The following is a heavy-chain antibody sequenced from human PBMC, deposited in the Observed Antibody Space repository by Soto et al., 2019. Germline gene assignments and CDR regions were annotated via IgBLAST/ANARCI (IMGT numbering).Heavy chain of an antibody. CDR2: IIPIFGTA. D-gene: IGHD1-26*01. J-gene: IGHJ5*02. CDR1: GGTFSSYA. Sequence: QVQLVQSGAEVKKPGSSVKVSCKASGGTFSSYAISWVRQAPGQGLEWMGGIIPIFGTANYAQKFQGRVTITADESTSTAYMVLSSLRSEDTAVYYCASSRRGGAIIVGATTWFDPWGQGTLVTVSS. V-gene: IGHV1-69*01. CDR3: ASSRRGGAIIVGATTWFDP.